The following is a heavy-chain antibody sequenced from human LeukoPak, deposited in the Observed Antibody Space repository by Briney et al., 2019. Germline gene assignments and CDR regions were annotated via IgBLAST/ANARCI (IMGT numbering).Heavy chain of an antibody. J-gene: IGHJ5*02. CDR2: ISSDESST. Sequence: GGSLRLSCAASGFTFSHHWMHWVRQAPGKGLVWVSHISSDESSTTYADSVKGRFTISRDNRKNTLYLQMNSLRVEDTTMYYCTRNPDGRNWFDPWGQGTLVTVSS. CDR1: GFTFSHHW. CDR3: TRNPDGRNWFDP. D-gene: IGHD1-14*01. V-gene: IGHV3-74*01.